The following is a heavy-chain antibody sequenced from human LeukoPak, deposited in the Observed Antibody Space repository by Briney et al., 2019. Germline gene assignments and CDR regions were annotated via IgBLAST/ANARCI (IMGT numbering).Heavy chain of an antibody. Sequence: SETLSLTCTVSGGSISSSSYYWGWIRQPPGKGLEWIGSIYYSGSTYYNPPLKSRVTISVDTSKNQFSLKLSSVTAADTAVYYCARDRFRLFDPWGQGTLVTVSS. D-gene: IGHD3-16*01. CDR2: IYYSGST. J-gene: IGHJ5*02. CDR1: GGSISSSSYY. V-gene: IGHV4-39*07. CDR3: ARDRFRLFDP.